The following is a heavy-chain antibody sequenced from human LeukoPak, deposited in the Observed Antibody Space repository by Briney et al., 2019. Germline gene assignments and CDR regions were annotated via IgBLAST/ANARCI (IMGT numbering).Heavy chain of an antibody. V-gene: IGHV3-72*01. CDR2: IRDKGSSHTT. J-gene: IGHJ6*02. CDR1: GFAFSDHC. D-gene: IGHD2-21*01. Sequence: PGGSLRLSCAASGFAFSDHCMDWVRQAPGEGLEWVARIRDKGSSHTTEYAASVKGRFTISRDDSKNSLYLQMNSLKIQDTAAYYCARGPGRGGEMDVWGQGTTVTVSS. CDR3: ARGPGRGGEMDV.